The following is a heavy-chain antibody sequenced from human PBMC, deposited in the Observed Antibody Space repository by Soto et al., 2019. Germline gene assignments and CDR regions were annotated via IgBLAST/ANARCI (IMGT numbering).Heavy chain of an antibody. J-gene: IGHJ1*01. CDR2: ISPFNGHT. D-gene: IGHD1-26*01. Sequence: QVQLVQSGGEVKKPGASVKVSCKPSGYTFTNYVISWVRQAPGQGLEWMGWISPFNGHTKYAQKFQGRVTLTTDTSTSTAYMELRSLIYEDTDVYYCARDAGSESYLAYWGQGTLVTVSS. CDR1: GYTFTNYV. V-gene: IGHV1-18*01. CDR3: ARDAGSESYLAY.